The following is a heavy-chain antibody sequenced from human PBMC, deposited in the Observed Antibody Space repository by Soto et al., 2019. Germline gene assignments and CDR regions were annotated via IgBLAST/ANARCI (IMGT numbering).Heavy chain of an antibody. J-gene: IGHJ3*02. V-gene: IGHV1-69*13. D-gene: IGHD3-3*01. CDR1: GGTFSRYA. CDR2: IIPIFGTA. CDR3: AREYYDPLRAFDI. Sequence: SVKVSCKASGGTFSRYAISWVRQAPGQGLEWMGGIIPIFGTANYAQKFQGRVTITADESTSTAYMELSSLRSEDTAVYYCAREYYDPLRAFDIWGQGTMLTVSS.